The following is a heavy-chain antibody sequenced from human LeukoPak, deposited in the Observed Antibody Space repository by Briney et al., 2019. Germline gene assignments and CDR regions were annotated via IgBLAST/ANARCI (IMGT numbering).Heavy chain of an antibody. D-gene: IGHD3-10*01. V-gene: IGHV4-38-2*02. J-gene: IGHJ4*02. CDR1: GFSISSGYY. CDR2: IYHSGNT. CDR3: ARDLWFGESRGGY. Sequence: PSETLSLTCGVCGFSISSGYYWGWIRPPPGEGLECIGSIYHSGNTFYNPSLKSRVTISVDTSKNQFSLKLKFVTAADTAMYYCARDLWFGESRGGYWGQGTLVTVSS.